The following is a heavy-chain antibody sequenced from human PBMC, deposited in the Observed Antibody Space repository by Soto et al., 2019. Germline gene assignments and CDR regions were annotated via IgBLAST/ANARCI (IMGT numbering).Heavy chain of an antibody. CDR1: GGSISSYY. CDR3: ARIVACSSTSCCRAGNNENWFDP. V-gene: IGHV4-59*01. CDR2: IYYSGST. J-gene: IGHJ5*02. D-gene: IGHD2-2*01. Sequence: SETLSLTCTVSGGSISSYYWSWIRQPPGKGLEWIGYIYYSGSTNYNPSLKSRVTISVDTSKNQFSLKLSSVTAADTAVYYCARIVACSSTSCCRAGNNENWFDPWGQGTLVPVSS.